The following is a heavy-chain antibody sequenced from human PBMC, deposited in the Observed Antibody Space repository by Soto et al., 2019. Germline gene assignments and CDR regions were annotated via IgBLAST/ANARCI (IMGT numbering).Heavy chain of an antibody. J-gene: IGHJ4*02. V-gene: IGHV4-34*01. CDR2: INHSGST. CDR3: ARDTYYYDSGLDY. D-gene: IGHD3-22*01. CDR1: GGSFSGYY. Sequence: SETLSLTCAVYGGSFSGYYWGWIRQPPGKGLEWSGEINHSGSTNYNPSRKSRVTISVDTSKNQFSLKLSSVTAADTAVYYCARDTYYYDSGLDYWGQGTLVTGSS.